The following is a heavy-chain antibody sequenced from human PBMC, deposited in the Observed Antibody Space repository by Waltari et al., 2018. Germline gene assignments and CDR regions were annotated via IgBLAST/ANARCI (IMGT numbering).Heavy chain of an antibody. Sequence: QVQLVESGGGVVQPGGSLRLSCAASGFTFSSYGMHWVRQAPGKGLEWVAFIRYDGSNKYYADSVKGRFTISRDNSKNTLYLQMNSLRAEDTAVYYCAKDGYYYDSSGYPPDAFDIWGQGTMVTVSS. CDR1: GFTFSSYG. D-gene: IGHD3-22*01. J-gene: IGHJ3*02. CDR3: AKDGYYYDSSGYPPDAFDI. CDR2: IRYDGSNK. V-gene: IGHV3-30*02.